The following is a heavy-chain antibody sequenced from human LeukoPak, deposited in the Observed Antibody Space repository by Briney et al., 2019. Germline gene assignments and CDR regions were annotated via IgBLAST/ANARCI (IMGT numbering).Heavy chain of an antibody. CDR1: GFTFSTYE. CDR3: ARDGQIDI. D-gene: IGHD2-15*01. J-gene: IGHJ4*02. V-gene: IGHV3-48*03. Sequence: GGSLRLSCAASGFTFSTYEMNWVRQAPGKGLEWVSYISSSGTTMYYADSVEGRFTISRDNAQNSLYLQMNSLRAEDTAVYYCARDGQIDIRGQGTLVTVSS. CDR2: ISSSGTTM.